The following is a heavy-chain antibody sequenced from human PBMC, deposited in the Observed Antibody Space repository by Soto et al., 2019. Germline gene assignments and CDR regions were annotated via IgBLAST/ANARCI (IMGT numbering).Heavy chain of an antibody. Sequence: SETLSLTCAVSGDSLSSGGSSWSWIRQQPGKGLEWIGYIYYSGSTYYNPSLKSRVTISVDTSKNQFSLKLSSVTAADTAVYFCARENPSMALDYWGLGTQVTVSS. CDR3: ARENPSMALDY. V-gene: IGHV4-31*11. J-gene: IGHJ4*01. CDR1: GDSLSSGGSS. CDR2: IYYSGST.